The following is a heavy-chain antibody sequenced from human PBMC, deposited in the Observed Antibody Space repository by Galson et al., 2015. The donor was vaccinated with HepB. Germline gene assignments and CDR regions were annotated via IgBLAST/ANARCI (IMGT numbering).Heavy chain of an antibody. V-gene: IGHV1-18*01. J-gene: IGHJ5*02. CDR1: GYTFTSYG. Sequence: SVTVSCKASGYTFTSYGISWVRQAPGQGLEWMGWISAYNGNTNYAQKLQGRVTMTTDTSTSTAYMELRSLRSDDTAVYYCARDKSSTSLNWFDPWGQGTLVTVSS. CDR2: ISAYNGNT. D-gene: IGHD2-2*01. CDR3: ARDKSSTSLNWFDP.